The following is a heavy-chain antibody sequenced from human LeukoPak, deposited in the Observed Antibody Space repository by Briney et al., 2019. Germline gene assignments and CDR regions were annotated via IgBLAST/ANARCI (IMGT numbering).Heavy chain of an antibody. J-gene: IGHJ4*02. Sequence: SETLSLTCTVSGGSISSGGYYWSWIRQHPGKGLEWIGYIYYSGSTYYNPSLRSRVTISVDTSKNQFSLKLSSVTAADTAVYYCARYHGWPYFDYWGQGTLVTVSS. CDR3: ARYHGWPYFDY. CDR2: IYYSGST. V-gene: IGHV4-31*03. CDR1: GGSISSGGYY. D-gene: IGHD6-19*01.